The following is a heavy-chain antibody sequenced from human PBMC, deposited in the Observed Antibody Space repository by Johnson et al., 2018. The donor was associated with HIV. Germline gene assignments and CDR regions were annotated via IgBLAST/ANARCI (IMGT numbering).Heavy chain of an antibody. CDR2: ISYDGSNK. J-gene: IGHJ3*02. Sequence: QVQLVESGGGVVQPGRSLRLSCAASGFTFSSYAMHWVRQAPGTWLEWVAVISYDGSNKYYADSVTGRFNISRDNSKNPLYLQMNSLRTEDTAVYYCARAERGYSSSWVDAFDIWGQGTMVTVSS. D-gene: IGHD6-13*01. CDR1: GFTFSSYA. CDR3: ARAERGYSSSWVDAFDI. V-gene: IGHV3-30*04.